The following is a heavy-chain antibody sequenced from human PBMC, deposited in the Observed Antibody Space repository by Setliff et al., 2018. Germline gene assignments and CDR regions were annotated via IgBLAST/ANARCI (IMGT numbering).Heavy chain of an antibody. CDR2: IKQDGSDK. Sequence: GGSLRLSCAASGFIFSTYWMSWVRQAPGKGLEWVANIKQDGSDKYYADSVNGRFTISRDNAKNSLYLQMDSLRDEDTAVYYCARWRSSSPDDFWGQGTLVTVSS. D-gene: IGHD6-6*01. CDR1: GFIFSTYW. CDR3: ARWRSSSPDDF. J-gene: IGHJ4*02. V-gene: IGHV3-7*01.